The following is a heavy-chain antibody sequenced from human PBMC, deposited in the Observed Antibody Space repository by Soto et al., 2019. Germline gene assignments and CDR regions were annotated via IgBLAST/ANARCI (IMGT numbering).Heavy chain of an antibody. D-gene: IGHD2-8*02. CDR1: GASISSSSYY. Sequence: SETLSLTCTVYGASISSSSYYWTWIRQPPGTGLEWIGEINHSGSTNYNPSLKSRVTISVDTSKNQFSLKLTSVTAADTAVYYCARDKITGLFDYWGQGTLVTVSS. CDR3: ARDKITGLFDY. V-gene: IGHV4-39*07. J-gene: IGHJ4*02. CDR2: INHSGST.